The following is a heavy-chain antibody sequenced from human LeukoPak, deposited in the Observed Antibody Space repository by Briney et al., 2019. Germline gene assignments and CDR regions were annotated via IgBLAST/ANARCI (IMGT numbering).Heavy chain of an antibody. D-gene: IGHD3-10*01. J-gene: IGHJ4*02. CDR1: GFTFSSYW. CDR3: ARDFGDKDDWYHDY. Sequence: PGGSLRLSCAASGFTFSSYWMSWVRQAPGKGLEWVADIKQDGSKEYYVDSVGGRFTISRDNAKNSLYLQMNSLRAEDTAVYYCARDFGDKDDWYHDYWGQGTLVTVSS. CDR2: IKQDGSKE. V-gene: IGHV3-7*01.